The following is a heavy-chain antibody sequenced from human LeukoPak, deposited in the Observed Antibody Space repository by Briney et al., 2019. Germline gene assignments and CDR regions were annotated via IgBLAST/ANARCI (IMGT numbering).Heavy chain of an antibody. V-gene: IGHV4-59*12. CDR3: ARVERSRVATTTTTVYYHYMDV. J-gene: IGHJ6*02. D-gene: IGHD5-12*01. CDR1: GGSINNYY. Sequence: SQTLSLTCTVTGGSINNYYWTWIRQPPGKGMEWIGYIYYSGSTNSNPSLKSRLSMSVDTSNNQLSLKLSSVTAADTVVYYCARVERSRVATTTTTVYYHYMDVWGQGTTVTVSS. CDR2: IYYSGST.